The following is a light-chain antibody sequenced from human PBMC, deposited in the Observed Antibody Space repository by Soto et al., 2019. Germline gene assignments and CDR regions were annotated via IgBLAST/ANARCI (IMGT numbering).Light chain of an antibody. V-gene: IGLV2-8*01. CDR2: EVS. Sequence: QSALTQPPSASGSPGQSVTISCTGTSSDVGGYNYVSWYQQHPGKAPKLMIYEVSKRPSGVPDRFSGSKSGNTASLTVSGRQAEDDAAYYCSSYAGSNSVVFGGGTKRTVL. CDR3: SSYAGSNSVV. CDR1: SSDVGGYNY. J-gene: IGLJ2*01.